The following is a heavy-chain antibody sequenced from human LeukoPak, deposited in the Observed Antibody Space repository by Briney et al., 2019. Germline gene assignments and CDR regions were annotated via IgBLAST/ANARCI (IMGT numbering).Heavy chain of an antibody. J-gene: IGHJ4*02. D-gene: IGHD6-13*01. CDR3: ARAGYSSSWFLGY. CDR2: INHSGST. Sequence: SETLSLTCAVYGVSFSGYYWSWIRQPPGKGLEWIGEINHSGSTNYNPSLKSRVTISVDTSKNQFSLKLSSVTAADTAVYYCARAGYSSSWFLGYWGQGTLVTVSS. CDR1: GVSFSGYY. V-gene: IGHV4-34*01.